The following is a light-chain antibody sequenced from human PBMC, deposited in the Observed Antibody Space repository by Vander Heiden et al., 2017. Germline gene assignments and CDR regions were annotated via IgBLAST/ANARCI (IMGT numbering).Light chain of an antibody. V-gene: IGKV3-20*01. Sequence: NGLTQSPGTLSLSPVDRATLSCRASQSVSSSYLAWYQQKPGQAPRLLIYGASSRATGIPDRFSGSGSGTDFTLTISRLEPEDFAVYYCQQYGSSPWTFGQGTKVEIK. CDR2: GAS. CDR1: QSVSSSY. J-gene: IGKJ1*01. CDR3: QQYGSSPWT.